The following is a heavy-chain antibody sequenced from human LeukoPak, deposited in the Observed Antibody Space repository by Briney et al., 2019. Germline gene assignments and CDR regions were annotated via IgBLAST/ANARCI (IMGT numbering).Heavy chain of an antibody. D-gene: IGHD6-19*01. CDR3: ARDGLDSSGWFDY. J-gene: IGHJ4*02. CDR1: GFTFSSYA. V-gene: IGHV3-11*01. CDR2: ISSSGSTI. Sequence: GGSLRLSCAASGFTFSSYAMSWIRQAPGKGLEWVSYISSSGSTIYYADSVKGRFTISRDNAKNSLYLQMNSLRAEDTAVYYCARDGLDSSGWFDYWGQGTLVTVSS.